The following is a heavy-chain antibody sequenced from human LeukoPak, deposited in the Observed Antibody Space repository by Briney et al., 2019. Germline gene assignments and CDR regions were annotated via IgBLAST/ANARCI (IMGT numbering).Heavy chain of an antibody. Sequence: QPGRTLRLSCAASRFTFSSYWMHWVPQASGKGLVWGSRIKGDGSGTNYADSVKGGFTMSRDNAKNTLYLQMNSLRAEDTALYYCARIIVGATDQAFDFWGQGKMVTVSS. CDR2: IKGDGSGT. V-gene: IGHV3-74*01. CDR1: RFTFSSYW. J-gene: IGHJ3*01. CDR3: ARIIVGATDQAFDF. D-gene: IGHD1-26*01.